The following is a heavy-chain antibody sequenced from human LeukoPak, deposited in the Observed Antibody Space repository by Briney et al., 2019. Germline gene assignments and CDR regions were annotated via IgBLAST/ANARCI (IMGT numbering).Heavy chain of an antibody. J-gene: IGHJ3*02. CDR1: GYTFTSYY. Sequence: ASVKVSCKASGYTFTSYYMHWVRQAPGQGLEWMGWISAYNGNTNYAQKLQGRVTMTTDTSTSTAYMELRSLRSDDTAVYYCARDPYDILTCYYRSHAFDIWGQGTMVTVSS. V-gene: IGHV1-18*04. CDR2: ISAYNGNT. D-gene: IGHD3-9*01. CDR3: ARDPYDILTCYYRSHAFDI.